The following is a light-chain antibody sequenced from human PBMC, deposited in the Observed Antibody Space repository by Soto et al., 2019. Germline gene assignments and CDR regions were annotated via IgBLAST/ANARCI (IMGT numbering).Light chain of an antibody. CDR3: QQYNSYQLT. J-gene: IGKJ4*01. V-gene: IGKV1-5*03. CDR1: QSISSW. CDR2: KAS. Sequence: DIQMTQSPSTLSASVGDRVTITCRASQSISSWLAWYQQKPGKAPKLLIHKASSLESGVPSRFSGSGSGTEFTLSISSLQPDDFATYYCQQYNSYQLTFGGGTKGEIK.